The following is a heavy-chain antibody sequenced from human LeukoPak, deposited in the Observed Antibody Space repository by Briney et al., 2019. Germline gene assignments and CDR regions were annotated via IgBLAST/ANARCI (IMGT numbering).Heavy chain of an antibody. D-gene: IGHD3-22*01. CDR1: GFPFSDYG. Sequence: GGSLRLSCAASGFPFSDYGMYWVRQAPGKGLEWLAVISHDGSNKYYADSVKGRITISRDNSMNTLYLQMNSLRAEDTAVYYCARRGGDSSGYVDYWGQGTLVTVSS. CDR2: ISHDGSNK. V-gene: IGHV3-30*03. J-gene: IGHJ4*02. CDR3: ARRGGDSSGYVDY.